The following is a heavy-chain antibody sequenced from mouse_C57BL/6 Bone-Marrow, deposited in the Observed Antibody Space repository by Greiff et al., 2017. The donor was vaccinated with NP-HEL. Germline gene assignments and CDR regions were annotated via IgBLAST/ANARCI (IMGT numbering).Heavy chain of an antibody. Sequence: VQLQQSGAELVKPGASVKLSCTASGFNITDYYMHWVKQRTEQGLEWIGRIDPEGGETKYAPKFQGKATITADTSSNTAYLQLSSLTSEDPDVDYCARKSIYYGSFYAMDYWGQGTSVTVS. CDR1: GFNITDYY. CDR2: IDPEGGET. V-gene: IGHV14-2*01. CDR3: ARKSIYYGSFYAMDY. D-gene: IGHD1-1*01. J-gene: IGHJ4*01.